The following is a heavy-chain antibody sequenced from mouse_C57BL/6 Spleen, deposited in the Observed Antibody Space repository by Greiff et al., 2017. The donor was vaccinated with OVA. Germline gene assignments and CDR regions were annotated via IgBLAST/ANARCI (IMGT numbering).Heavy chain of an antibody. CDR3: ARGYYDYDGAFDY. J-gene: IGHJ2*01. CDR1: GFTFSSYG. D-gene: IGHD2-4*01. Sequence: VQLKESGGDLVKPGGSLKLSCAASGFTFSSYGMSWVRQTPDKRLEWVATISSGGSYTYYPDSVKGRFTISRDNAKNTLYLQMSSLKSEDTAMYYCARGYYDYDGAFDYWGQGTTLTVSS. CDR2: ISSGGSYT. V-gene: IGHV5-6*01.